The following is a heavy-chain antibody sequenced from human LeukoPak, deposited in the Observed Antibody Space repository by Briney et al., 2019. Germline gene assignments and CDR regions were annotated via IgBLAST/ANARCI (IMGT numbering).Heavy chain of an antibody. CDR3: AKQGGYSYGSYYFDY. CDR2: ISGSGGST. CDR1: GFTFSSYA. J-gene: IGHJ4*02. D-gene: IGHD5-18*01. V-gene: IGHV3-23*01. Sequence: GGSLRLSCAASGFTFSSYAMSWVRQAPGKGLEWVSAISGSGGSTYYADSVKGRFTISRDNSKNTLYLQMNSLRAEDTAEYYCAKQGGYSYGSYYFDYWGQGTLVTVSS.